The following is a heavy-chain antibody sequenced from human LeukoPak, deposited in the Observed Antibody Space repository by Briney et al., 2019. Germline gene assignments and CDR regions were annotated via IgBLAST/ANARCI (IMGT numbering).Heavy chain of an antibody. D-gene: IGHD6-13*01. CDR3: ARAAAGGRWFDP. Sequence: SETLSLTCTVSGGSISSYYWSWIRQPPGKGLEWIGYIYYSGSTNYNPSLKSRVTISVDTSKNQFSLKLSSVTAADTAVYYCARAAAGGRWFDPWGQGTLVNVSS. V-gene: IGHV4-59*01. CDR1: GGSISSYY. CDR2: IYYSGST. J-gene: IGHJ5*02.